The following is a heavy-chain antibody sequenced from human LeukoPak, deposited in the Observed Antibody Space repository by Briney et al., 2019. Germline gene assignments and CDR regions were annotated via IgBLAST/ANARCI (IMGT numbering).Heavy chain of an antibody. Sequence: GGSLRLSCAASGFTFSSYSMNWVRQAPGKGLEWVSSISSSSSYIYYADSVKGRFTISRDNAKNSLYLQMNRLRAEDTAVYYCAREANSGSYYTAFDIWGQGTMVTVSS. D-gene: IGHD3-10*01. CDR1: GFTFSSYS. J-gene: IGHJ3*02. CDR2: ISSSSSYI. CDR3: AREANSGSYYTAFDI. V-gene: IGHV3-21*01.